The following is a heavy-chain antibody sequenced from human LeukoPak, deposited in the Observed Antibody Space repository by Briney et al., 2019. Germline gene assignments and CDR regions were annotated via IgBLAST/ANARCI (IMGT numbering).Heavy chain of an antibody. CDR3: VKDDGTYYFAS. CDR1: GFTFSSYG. CDR2: TRYDGSNK. J-gene: IGHJ4*02. Sequence: PGGSLRLSCKASGFTFSSYGMHWVRQAPGKGLQWVAFTRYDGSNKDYADFVNGRFTISRDNSEDMLYLEMNSLSPEDTAVYYCVKDDGTYYFASWGRGTLVTVST. D-gene: IGHD2-21*01. V-gene: IGHV3-30*02.